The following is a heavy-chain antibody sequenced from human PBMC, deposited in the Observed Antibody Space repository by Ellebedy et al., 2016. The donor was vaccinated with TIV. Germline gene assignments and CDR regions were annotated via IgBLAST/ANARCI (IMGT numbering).Heavy chain of an antibody. V-gene: IGHV1-46*01. D-gene: IGHD4-17*01. J-gene: IGHJ6*02. CDR1: GYTFTSYD. CDR2: INPSGGST. CDR3: ARDQNGDYGGNYYYGIDV. Sequence: ASVKVSCXASGYTFTSYDMHWVRQAPGQGLEWMGIINPSGGSTSYAQKFQGRVTMTRDTSTSTVYMELSSLRSEDTAVYYCARDQNGDYGGNYYYGIDVWGQGTTVTVSS.